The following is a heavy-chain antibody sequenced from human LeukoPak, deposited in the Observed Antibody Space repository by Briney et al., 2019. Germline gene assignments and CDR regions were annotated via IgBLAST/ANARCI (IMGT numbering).Heavy chain of an antibody. CDR1: GFTFDDYA. CDR3: ARDGGTSSWYYYGMDV. D-gene: IGHD6-13*01. CDR2: ISWNSGSI. Sequence: GGSLRLSCAASGFTFDDYAMHWVRQAPGKGLEWVSGISWNSGSIGYADSVKGRFTISRDNAKNSLYLQMNSLRAEDTALYHCARDGGTSSWYYYGMDVWGQGTTVTVSS. V-gene: IGHV3-9*01. J-gene: IGHJ6*02.